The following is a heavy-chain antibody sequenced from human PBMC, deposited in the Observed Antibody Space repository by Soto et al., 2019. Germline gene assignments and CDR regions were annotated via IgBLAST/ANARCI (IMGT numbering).Heavy chain of an antibody. CDR1: GFTFSSYW. CDR3: ARSGTPIPGYYYYYMDV. Sequence: GGSLRLSCAAPGFTFSSYWMHWVRQAPGKGLVWVSRINSDGSSTSYADSVKGRFTISRDNAKNTLYLQMNSLRAEDTAVYYCARSGTPIPGYYYYYMDVWGKGTTVTVSS. V-gene: IGHV3-74*01. D-gene: IGHD5-12*01. CDR2: INSDGSST. J-gene: IGHJ6*03.